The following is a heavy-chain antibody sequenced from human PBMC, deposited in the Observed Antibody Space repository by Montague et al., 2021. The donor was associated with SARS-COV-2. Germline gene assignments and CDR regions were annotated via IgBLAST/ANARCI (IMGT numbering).Heavy chain of an antibody. CDR2: INNRGTS. D-gene: IGHD3-22*01. CDR1: GGSFSDYF. V-gene: IGHV4-34*01. CDR3: ARGRQHFNMIVVVMTGGEYYFDX. Sequence: SETLSLTCAVYGGSFSDYFWTWIRQPPGKGLEWIGEINNRGTSNYNPSLKSRVSISVDTSKNQFSLYLGSVTAADTAVYYCARGRQHFNMIVVVMTGGEYYFDXGGQGTLVTASS. J-gene: IGHJ4*02.